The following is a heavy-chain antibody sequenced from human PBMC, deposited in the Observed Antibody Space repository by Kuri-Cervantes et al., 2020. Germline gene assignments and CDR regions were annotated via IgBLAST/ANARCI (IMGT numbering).Heavy chain of an antibody. Sequence: GESLKISCAASGFTFSSYSMNWVRQAPGRGLEWVSSINSGSSYLYYADSVKGRFTISRDNAKNSLYLRMNSLRAEDTAVYYCAREALYCDDYWGQGTLVTVSS. CDR3: AREALYCDDY. D-gene: IGHD2-21*02. V-gene: IGHV3-21*06. CDR1: GFTFSSYS. J-gene: IGHJ4*02. CDR2: INSGSSYL.